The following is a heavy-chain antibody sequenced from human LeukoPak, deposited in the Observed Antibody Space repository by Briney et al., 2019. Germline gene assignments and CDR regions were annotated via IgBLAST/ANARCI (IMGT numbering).Heavy chain of an antibody. J-gene: IGHJ6*03. CDR3: AKARGYSSSYYYYMDV. D-gene: IGHD5-18*01. V-gene: IGHV1-2*02. CDR1: GYTFTRYY. Sequence: ASVKVSCKASGYTFTRYYMHWVRQAPGQGLEWMGWINPNSGGTNYAQKFQGRVTMTRDTSISTAYMELSRLRSDDTAVYYCAKARGYSSSYYYYMDVWGKGTTVTISS. CDR2: INPNSGGT.